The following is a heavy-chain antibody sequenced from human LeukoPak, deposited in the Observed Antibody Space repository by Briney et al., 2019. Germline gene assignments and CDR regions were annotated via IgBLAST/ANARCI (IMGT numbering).Heavy chain of an antibody. D-gene: IGHD2-15*01. V-gene: IGHV3-53*01. J-gene: IGHJ4*02. Sequence: GGSLRLSCAASGFTVSSNCMSWVRQAPGKGLEWVSVIYSGGSTYYADSVKGRFTISRDNSKNTLYLQMNSLRAEDTAVYYCARGYCSGGSCSYFDYWGQGTLVTVSS. CDR1: GFTVSSNC. CDR2: IYSGGST. CDR3: ARGYCSGGSCSYFDY.